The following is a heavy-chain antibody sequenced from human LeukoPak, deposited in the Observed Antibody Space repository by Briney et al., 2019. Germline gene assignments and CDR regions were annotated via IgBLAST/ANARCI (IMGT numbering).Heavy chain of an antibody. CDR3: AREHTPYGSGCTAAY. CDR2: VSPSSTTI. CDR1: GFTFRSYG. V-gene: IGHV3-48*01. J-gene: IGHJ4*02. D-gene: IGHD6-19*01. Sequence: PGGSLRLSCAASGFTFRSYGLNWVRQAPGGGLEWGSYVSPSSTTIYSADSVKGRFTISRDNAKNSLYLQMNSPRAEDTAVYYCAREHTPYGSGCTAAYWGQGTLVTVSS.